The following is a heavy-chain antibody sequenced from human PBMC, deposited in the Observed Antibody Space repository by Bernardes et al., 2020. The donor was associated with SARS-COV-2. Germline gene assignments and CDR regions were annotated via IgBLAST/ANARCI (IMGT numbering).Heavy chain of an antibody. CDR1: GFTFSTYA. CDR3: AREWEDYTISLFDY. V-gene: IGHV3-30-3*01. Sequence: GGSLRLSCAASGFTFSTYAMHWVRQAPGKGLEWVAIISYDGTTKYNTDSVKVRFTITRDNSKNTLFLQMNSLTTEDTAGYYCAREWEDYTISLFDYWGQGTLVTVSS. J-gene: IGHJ4*02. D-gene: IGHD1-26*01. CDR2: ISYDGTTK.